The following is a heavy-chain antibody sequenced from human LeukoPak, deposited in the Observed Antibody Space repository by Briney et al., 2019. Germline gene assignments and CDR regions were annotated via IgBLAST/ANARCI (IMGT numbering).Heavy chain of an antibody. D-gene: IGHD3-3*01. J-gene: IGHJ4*02. V-gene: IGHV3-21*01. CDR3: ARERNFYYFDY. Sequence: LSLTCTVSGGSISGPYYWTWVRQAPGKGLEWVSSITGDCNYIFYADSVKGRFTISRDNAQNSLFLELNSLRGEDTAVYYCARERNFYYFDYWGQGALVTVSS. CDR2: ITGDCNYI. CDR1: GGSISGPYY.